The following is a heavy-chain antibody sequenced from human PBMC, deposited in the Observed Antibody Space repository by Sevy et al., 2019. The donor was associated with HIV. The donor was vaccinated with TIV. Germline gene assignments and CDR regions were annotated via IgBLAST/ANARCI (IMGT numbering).Heavy chain of an antibody. V-gene: IGHV3-21*01. CDR1: GFTFSSYS. J-gene: IGHJ3*02. CDR2: ISSSSSYI. Sequence: GGSLRLSCAASGFTFSSYSMNWVRQAPGKGLEWVSSISSSSSYIYYADTVKGRFNISRDNSKNSLYLQMNSLRAEDTVVYYGARDSQQHYYDSSGYSDAFDIWGQGTMVTVSS. CDR3: ARDSQQHYYDSSGYSDAFDI. D-gene: IGHD3-22*01.